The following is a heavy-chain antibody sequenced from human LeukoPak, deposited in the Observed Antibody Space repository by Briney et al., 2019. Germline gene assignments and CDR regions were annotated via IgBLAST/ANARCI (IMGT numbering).Heavy chain of an antibody. CDR2: ISSSSTI. Sequence: GGSLRLSCAASGFTFSSYSMNWVRQAPGKGLEWVSYISSSSTIYYADSVKGRFTISRDNAKNSLYLQMSSLRAEDTAVYYCARDLGGASYIWGQGTMVTVSS. CDR3: ARDLGGASYI. V-gene: IGHV3-48*01. D-gene: IGHD3-16*01. J-gene: IGHJ3*02. CDR1: GFTFSSYS.